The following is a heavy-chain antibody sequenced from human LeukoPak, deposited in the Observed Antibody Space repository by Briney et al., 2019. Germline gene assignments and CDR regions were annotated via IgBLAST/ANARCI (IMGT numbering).Heavy chain of an antibody. Sequence: SETLSLTCTVSSGSISTSNYYWGWVRQPPGKALEWIGNIFYSGSTYYSPSLKSRVTISLDTSRNQFSLKLNSVTAADTAVYYCARGPPARPAGNNYYYMDVWGKGTTVTVSS. CDR2: IFYSGST. CDR3: ARGPPARPAGNNYYYMDV. D-gene: IGHD6-6*01. J-gene: IGHJ6*03. CDR1: SGSISTSNYY. V-gene: IGHV4-39*07.